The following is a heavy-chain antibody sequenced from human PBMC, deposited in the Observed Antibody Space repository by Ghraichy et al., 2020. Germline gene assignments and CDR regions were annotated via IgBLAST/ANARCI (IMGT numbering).Heavy chain of an antibody. CDR3: ASPSGSGKYYGMDV. Sequence: GGSLRLSCAASGFTFSSYSMNWVRQAPGKGLEWVSSISSSSSYIYYADSVKGRFTISRDNAKNSLYLQMNSLRAEDTAVYYCASPSGSGKYYGMDVWGQGTTVTVSS. CDR2: ISSSSSYI. CDR1: GFTFSSYS. D-gene: IGHD3-10*01. J-gene: IGHJ6*02. V-gene: IGHV3-21*01.